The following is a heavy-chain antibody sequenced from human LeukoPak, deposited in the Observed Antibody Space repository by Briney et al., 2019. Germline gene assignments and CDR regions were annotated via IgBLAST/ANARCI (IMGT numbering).Heavy chain of an antibody. CDR1: GGSFSGYY. J-gene: IGHJ4*02. V-gene: IGHV4-34*01. Sequence: SETLSLTCAVYGGSFSGYYWSWIRQPPGKGLEWIGEINHSGSTNYNPSLKSRVTISVDTSKYQFSLKLTSVTAADTAIYYCARPGGGPIRWGQGTLVTVSS. CDR3: ARPGGGPIR. D-gene: IGHD2-15*01. CDR2: INHSGST.